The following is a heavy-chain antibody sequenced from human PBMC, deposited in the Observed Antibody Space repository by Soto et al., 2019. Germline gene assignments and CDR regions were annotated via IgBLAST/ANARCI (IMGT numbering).Heavy chain of an antibody. J-gene: IGHJ3*02. CDR2: IIPILGIA. CDR3: ARATITMVLGVITNDAFVI. CDR1: GGTFSSYT. V-gene: IGHV1-69*02. D-gene: IGHD3-10*01. Sequence: GASVKVSCKACGGTFSSYTISWVRQAPGQGLGWMGRIIPILGIANYAQKFQGRVTITADKSTSTAYMELSSLRSEDTAVYYCARATITMVLGVITNDAFVIWCQRPLVTLSS.